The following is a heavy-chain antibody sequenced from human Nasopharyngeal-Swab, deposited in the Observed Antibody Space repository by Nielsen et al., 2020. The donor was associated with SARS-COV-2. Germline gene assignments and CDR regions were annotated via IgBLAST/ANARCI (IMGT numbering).Heavy chain of an antibody. CDR3: ARDVYDSSGYYYQDY. CDR2: IYYSGST. D-gene: IGHD3-22*01. Sequence: GSLRLSCTVSGGSISSYYWSWIRQPPGKGLEWIGYIYYSGSTNYNPSLKSRVTISVDTSKNQFSLKLSSVTAADTAVYYCARDVYDSSGYYYQDYWGQGTLVTVSS. V-gene: IGHV4-59*01. J-gene: IGHJ4*02. CDR1: GGSISSYY.